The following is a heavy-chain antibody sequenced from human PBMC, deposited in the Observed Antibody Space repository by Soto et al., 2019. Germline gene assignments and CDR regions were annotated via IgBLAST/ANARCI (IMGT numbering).Heavy chain of an antibody. V-gene: IGHV4-31*03. J-gene: IGHJ6*03. Sequence: QVQLQESGPGLVKPSQTLSLTCTVSGGSISSGGYYWSWIRQHPGKGLEWIGYIYYSGSTYYNPSLKSRVTISVDTSKNQFSLKLSSVTAADTAVYYCARDQNGAAAGKRWYMDVWGKGTTVTVSS. D-gene: IGHD6-13*01. CDR1: GGSISSGGYY. CDR3: ARDQNGAAAGKRWYMDV. CDR2: IYYSGST.